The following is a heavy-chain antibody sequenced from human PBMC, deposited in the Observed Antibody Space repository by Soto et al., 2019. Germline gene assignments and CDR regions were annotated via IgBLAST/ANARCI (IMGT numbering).Heavy chain of an antibody. V-gene: IGHV3-23*01. D-gene: IGHD5-18*01. Sequence: PVGSLRLSCAASGFTFSSYAMSWVRQAPGKGLEWVSAISGSGGSTYYADSVKGRFTISRDNSKNTLYLQMNSLRAEDTAAYYCANPIQLWLRYGMDVWGQGTTVTVSS. CDR2: ISGSGGST. J-gene: IGHJ6*02. CDR1: GFTFSSYA. CDR3: ANPIQLWLRYGMDV.